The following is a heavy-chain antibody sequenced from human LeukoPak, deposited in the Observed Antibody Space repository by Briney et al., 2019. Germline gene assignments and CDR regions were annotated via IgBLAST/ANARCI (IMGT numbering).Heavy chain of an antibody. CDR3: ARGYCSSTSCLVDY. D-gene: IGHD2-2*01. J-gene: IGHJ4*02. CDR2: ISYDGTNK. Sequence: PGRSLRLSCAVSGFTFSSYGMHWVRQAPGKGLEWMAVISYDGTNKYYADSVKGRFTISRDNSKNTLYLQMNSLRAEDTAVYYCARGYCSSTSCLVDYWGQGTLVTVSS. V-gene: IGHV3-30*03. CDR1: GFTFSSYG.